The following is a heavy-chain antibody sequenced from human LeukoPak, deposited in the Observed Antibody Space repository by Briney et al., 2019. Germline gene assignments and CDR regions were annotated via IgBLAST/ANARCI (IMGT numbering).Heavy chain of an antibody. V-gene: IGHV4-31*03. CDR2: IYYTGST. CDR3: ARSLLRLSRSSDV. D-gene: IGHD1-26*01. CDR1: GGSISSGGYY. J-gene: IGHJ4*02. Sequence: SETLSLTCTVSGGSISSGGYYWSWIRQHAGKGLEWIGYIYYTGSTYYNPSLKSRVTISVDTSKNQFSLKLRSVTAADTAVYYCARSLLRLSRSSDVWGQGTLVTVSS.